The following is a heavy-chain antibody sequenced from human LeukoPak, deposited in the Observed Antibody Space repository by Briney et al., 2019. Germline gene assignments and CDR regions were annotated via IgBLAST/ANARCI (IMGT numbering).Heavy chain of an antibody. CDR1: GGSINSHY. D-gene: IGHD4-17*01. J-gene: IGHJ2*01. V-gene: IGHV4-59*07. CDR3: ARGGHDYGDYIYFDL. CDR2: IYFSGTT. Sequence: PSDTLSLTCTVSGGSINSHYWSWIRQPTGKGLEYIEYIYFSGTTNYNPSLKSRVTISVDTSRTHFSLKLTSVTAADTAVYFCARGGHDYGDYIYFDLWGRGTLVTVSS.